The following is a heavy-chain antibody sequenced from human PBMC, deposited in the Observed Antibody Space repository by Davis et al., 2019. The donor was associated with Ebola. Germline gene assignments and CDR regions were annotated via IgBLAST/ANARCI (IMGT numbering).Heavy chain of an antibody. CDR3: ARPYSSGWFTYDAFDI. D-gene: IGHD6-19*01. V-gene: IGHV4-34*01. CDR2: IRHSGST. CDR1: GGSISSYY. Sequence: SETLSLTCTVSGGSISSYYWSWIRQLPGKGLEWIGEIRHSGSTNYNPSLKSRVTMSVDTSKNQFSLKLSSVTAADTAVYYCARPYSSGWFTYDAFDIWGQGTMVTVSS. J-gene: IGHJ3*02.